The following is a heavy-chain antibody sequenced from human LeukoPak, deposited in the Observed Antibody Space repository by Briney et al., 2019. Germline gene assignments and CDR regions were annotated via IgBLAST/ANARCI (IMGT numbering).Heavy chain of an antibody. V-gene: IGHV5-51*01. CDR2: IYPGDSDT. D-gene: IGHD6-13*01. CDR1: GYSFSSYW. Sequence: GESLKISCKGSGYSFSSYWTGWVRQMPGKGLEWMGIIYPGDSDTRYSPSFQGQVTISADKSINTAYLQWSSLKASDTAMYYCARRRSSSWLDYWGQGTLVTVSS. J-gene: IGHJ4*02. CDR3: ARRRSSSWLDY.